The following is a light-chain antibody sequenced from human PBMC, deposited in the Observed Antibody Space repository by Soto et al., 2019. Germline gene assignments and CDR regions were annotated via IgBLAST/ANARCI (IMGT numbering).Light chain of an antibody. CDR1: KSISTF. CDR3: LQRYRAPYT. V-gene: IGKV1-39*01. Sequence: EIQVTQSPSSLSASIGDRVTITCRAIKSISTFLNWYQQKPGQAPNLLSYVASNLQTGVPSRFSGMGSGTEFSLTISGLPPEYVATYYCLQRYRAPYTFGHGTTLDIK. J-gene: IGKJ2*01. CDR2: VAS.